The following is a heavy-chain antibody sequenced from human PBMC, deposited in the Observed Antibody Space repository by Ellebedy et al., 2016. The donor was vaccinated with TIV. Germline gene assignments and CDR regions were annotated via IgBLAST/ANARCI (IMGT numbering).Heavy chain of an antibody. J-gene: IGHJ4*02. Sequence: GESLKISCAASEFTFSSYSMNWVRQAPGKGLEWVSSISSSSSHIFYADSVKGRFTISRDNAKNSLYLQMTSLRAEDTAMYYCARHVALINSFWFGEPKWADYWGQGTLVTVSS. CDR3: ARHVALINSFWFGEPKWADY. V-gene: IGHV3-21*01. CDR1: EFTFSSYS. D-gene: IGHD3-10*01. CDR2: ISSSSSHI.